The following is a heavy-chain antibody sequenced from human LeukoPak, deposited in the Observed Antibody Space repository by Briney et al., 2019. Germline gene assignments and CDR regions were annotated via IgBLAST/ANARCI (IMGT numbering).Heavy chain of an antibody. Sequence: GGSLRLSCAASGFTFDDYAMHWVRQAPGKGLEWVSGISWNSGSIGYADSVKGRFTISRDNSKNTLYLQMNSLRAEDTAVYYCAKGLYSSGWYMDYWGQGTLVTVSS. V-gene: IGHV3-9*01. CDR3: AKGLYSSGWYMDY. J-gene: IGHJ4*02. CDR2: ISWNSGSI. CDR1: GFTFDDYA. D-gene: IGHD6-19*01.